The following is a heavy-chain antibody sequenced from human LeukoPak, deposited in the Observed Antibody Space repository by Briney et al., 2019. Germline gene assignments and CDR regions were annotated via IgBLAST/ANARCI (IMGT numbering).Heavy chain of an antibody. Sequence: PSETLSLTCIVSGGSISSYYWSWIRQPAGKGLEWIGRIYTIGSTNYKPSLMNRVTLSVDTSKKQLSLNLIAVIAADTPVYYCARTSRYDFNYFDPWGQGTLVTVSS. CDR1: GGSISSYY. CDR3: ARTSRYDFNYFDP. D-gene: IGHD5-12*01. V-gene: IGHV4-4*07. CDR2: IYTIGST. J-gene: IGHJ5*02.